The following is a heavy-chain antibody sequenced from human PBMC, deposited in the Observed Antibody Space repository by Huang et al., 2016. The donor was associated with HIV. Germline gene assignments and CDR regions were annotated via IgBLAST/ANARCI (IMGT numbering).Heavy chain of an antibody. Sequence: EVQLVESGGGLVQPGGSLRLSCAVSGFSISSYWMHWVRQAPGKGVVWVVRINSDGSSTSDADSVKGRFTISRDNAKNTLYLQMNSLRAEDTAVYYCARDPRIQSWLNFFDYWGQGTLVSVSS. CDR3: ARDPRIQSWLNFFDY. V-gene: IGHV3-74*01. CDR2: INSDGSST. J-gene: IGHJ4*02. CDR1: GFSISSYW. D-gene: IGHD3-22*01.